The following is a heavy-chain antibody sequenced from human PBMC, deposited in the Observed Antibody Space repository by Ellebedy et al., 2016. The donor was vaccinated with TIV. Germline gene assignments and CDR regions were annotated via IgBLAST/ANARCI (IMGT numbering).Heavy chain of an antibody. Sequence: GGSLRLXXAASGFTFSSYAMSWVRQAPGKGLEWVSGISASGGSTYSSDSVRGRFTISRDNSNNTLYLQMNSLRAEDTAVYYCAKFRFGLRDIDYWGQGTLVTISS. CDR3: AKFRFGLRDIDY. CDR2: ISASGGST. D-gene: IGHD3/OR15-3a*01. CDR1: GFTFSSYA. J-gene: IGHJ4*02. V-gene: IGHV3-23*01.